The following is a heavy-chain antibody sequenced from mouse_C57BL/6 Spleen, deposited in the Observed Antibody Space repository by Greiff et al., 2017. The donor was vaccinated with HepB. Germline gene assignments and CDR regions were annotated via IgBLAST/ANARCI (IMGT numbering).Heavy chain of an antibody. J-gene: IGHJ3*01. CDR2: IYPGSGST. CDR1: GYTFTSYW. V-gene: IGHV1-55*01. D-gene: IGHD1-3*01. Sequence: VQLQQPGAELVKPGASVKMSCKASGYTFTSYWITWVKQRPGQGLEWIGDIYPGSGSTNYNEKFKSKATLTVDTSSSTAYMQLRSLTSEDSAVYYCAREVGLTSWFAYWGQGTLVTVSA. CDR3: AREVGLTSWFAY.